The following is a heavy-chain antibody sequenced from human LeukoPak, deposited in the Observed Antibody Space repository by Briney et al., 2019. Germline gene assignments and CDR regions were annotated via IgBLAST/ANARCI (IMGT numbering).Heavy chain of an antibody. Sequence: AASVKVSCKASGYTFTGYYMHWVRQAPGQGLEWMGWINPNGGGTNYAQKFQGRVTMTRDTSISTAYMELSRLRSDDTAVYYCARDATYYNWFDPWGQGTLVTVSS. CDR1: GYTFTGYY. V-gene: IGHV1-2*02. J-gene: IGHJ5*02. CDR3: ARDATYYNWFDP. CDR2: INPNGGGT. D-gene: IGHD2-8*01.